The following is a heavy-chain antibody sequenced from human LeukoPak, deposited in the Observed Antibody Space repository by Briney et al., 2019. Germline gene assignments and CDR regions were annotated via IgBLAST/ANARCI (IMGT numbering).Heavy chain of an antibody. Sequence: GGSLRLSCAASGFTFSSYVMSWVRQAPGKGLEWVSGISGSGGSTYYADSVKGRFTISRDNSKNTLYLQMNSLRAEDTAVYYCAKDLPIQLWFFRPDPWGQGTLVTVSS. CDR2: ISGSGGST. D-gene: IGHD5-18*01. V-gene: IGHV3-23*01. J-gene: IGHJ5*02. CDR1: GFTFSSYV. CDR3: AKDLPIQLWFFRPDP.